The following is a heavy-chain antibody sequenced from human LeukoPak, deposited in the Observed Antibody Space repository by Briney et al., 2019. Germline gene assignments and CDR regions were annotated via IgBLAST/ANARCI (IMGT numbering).Heavy chain of an antibody. V-gene: IGHV3-21*01. J-gene: IGHJ4*02. CDR3: ARSAAGDRFDY. Sequence: PGGSLRLSCAASGFTFSSYSMNRVRQAPGKGLEWVSSISSSSSYMYYADSVKGRFTISRDNAKNSLYLQMNSLRAEDTAVYYCARSAAGDRFDYWGQGTLVTVSS. CDR1: GFTFSSYS. CDR2: ISSSSSYM. D-gene: IGHD6-13*01.